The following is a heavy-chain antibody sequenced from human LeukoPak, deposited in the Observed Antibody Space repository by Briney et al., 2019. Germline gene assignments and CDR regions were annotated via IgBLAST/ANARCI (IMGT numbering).Heavy chain of an antibody. J-gene: IGHJ6*03. CDR1: GYIFTDYA. V-gene: IGHV1-3*01. CDR2: MNAGNGNT. CDR3: YYYMDV. D-gene: IGHD2-15*01. Sequence: ASVKVSCKASGYIFTDYAIHWLRQAPGQRPEWMGWMNAGNGNTKYSQKFQGRITLIRDTSAATAYYCARGRGTSGSNRDFYYYYMDVWGKGTTVTVSS.